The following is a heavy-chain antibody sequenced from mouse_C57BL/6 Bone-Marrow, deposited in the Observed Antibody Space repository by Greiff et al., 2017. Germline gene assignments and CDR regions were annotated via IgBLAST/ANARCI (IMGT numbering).Heavy chain of an antibody. CDR2: ISSGGSYT. Sequence: EVKLVESGGDLVKPGGSLKLSCAASGFTFSSYGMSWVRQTPDKRLEWVATISSGGSYTYYPDSVKGRFTISRDNAKNTLYLQMSSLKSEDTAMYYCAREWLRAWFAYWGQGTLVTVSA. J-gene: IGHJ3*01. CDR3: AREWLRAWFAY. CDR1: GFTFSSYG. D-gene: IGHD2-2*01. V-gene: IGHV5-6*01.